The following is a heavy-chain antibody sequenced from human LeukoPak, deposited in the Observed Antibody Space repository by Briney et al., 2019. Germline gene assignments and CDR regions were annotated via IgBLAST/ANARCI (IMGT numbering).Heavy chain of an antibody. CDR3: AKAIFGVVNKLDYYYYYMDV. Sequence: GGSLRLSCAASGFTFSSYAMSWVRQAPGKGLEWVSAISGSGGSTYYADSVKGRFTISRDNSKNTLYLQMNSLRAEDTAVYYCAKAIFGVVNKLDYYYYYMDVWGKGVTVTVSS. D-gene: IGHD3-3*01. CDR2: ISGSGGST. V-gene: IGHV3-23*01. CDR1: GFTFSSYA. J-gene: IGHJ6*03.